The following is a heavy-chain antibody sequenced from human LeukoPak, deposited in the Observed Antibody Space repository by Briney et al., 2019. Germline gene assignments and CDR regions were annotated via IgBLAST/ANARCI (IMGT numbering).Heavy chain of an antibody. CDR1: GGSISSSNW. D-gene: IGHD5-18*01. V-gene: IGHV4-4*02. CDR2: IYHSGST. CDR3: ARGYSYGPAYYFDY. J-gene: IGHJ4*02. Sequence: SGTLSLTCAVSGGSISSSNWWSWVRQPPGKGLEWIGEIYHSGSTNYNPSLKSRVTISVDKSKNQSSLKLSSVTAADTAVYYCARGYSYGPAYYFDYWGQGTLVTVSS.